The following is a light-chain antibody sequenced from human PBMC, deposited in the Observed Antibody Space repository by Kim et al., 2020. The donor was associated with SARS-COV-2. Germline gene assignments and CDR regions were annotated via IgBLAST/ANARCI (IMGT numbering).Light chain of an antibody. CDR1: SSDVGGYNY. V-gene: IGLV2-14*03. CDR2: DVS. Sequence: QSALTQPASVSGSPGQSITISCTGTSSDVGGYNYVSWYQQHPGKAPKLMIYDVSNRPSGVSSRFSGSKSGNTASLTISGLQAEDEADYYCSSYTSSTTLEFGGGTQLTVL. J-gene: IGLJ3*02. CDR3: SSYTSSTTLE.